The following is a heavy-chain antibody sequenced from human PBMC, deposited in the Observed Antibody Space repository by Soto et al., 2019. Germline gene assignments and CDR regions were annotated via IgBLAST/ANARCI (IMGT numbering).Heavy chain of an antibody. CDR1: CASISSFY. V-gene: IGHV4-4*07. CDR2: IYATRTT. CDR3: VRDGTKTLRDWLDP. D-gene: IGHD1-1*01. J-gene: IGHJ5*02. Sequence: SETLSLTCTVSCASISSFYWSWIRKSAGKGLEWIGRIYATRTTDYNPSLKSRVMMSVDTSKKQFSLKLRSVTAADTAVYYCVRDGTKTLRDWLDPWGQGISVTVS.